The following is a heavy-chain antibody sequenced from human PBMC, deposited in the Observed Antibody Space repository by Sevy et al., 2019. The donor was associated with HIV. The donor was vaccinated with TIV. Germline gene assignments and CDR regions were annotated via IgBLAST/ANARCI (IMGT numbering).Heavy chain of an antibody. D-gene: IGHD3-16*01. Sequence: GGSLRLSCAASGFPFSRHGMHWVRQSPGKGLQWVAVISEDGSEKQYADSVKGRFTISRDNSKDTVYLQMSSLRLEDTAVYYCANSRGRYAGSSWLYYYYALDVWGQGTMVTVSS. J-gene: IGHJ6*02. CDR2: ISEDGSEK. V-gene: IGHV3-30*18. CDR1: GFPFSRHG. CDR3: ANSRGRYAGSSWLYYYYALDV.